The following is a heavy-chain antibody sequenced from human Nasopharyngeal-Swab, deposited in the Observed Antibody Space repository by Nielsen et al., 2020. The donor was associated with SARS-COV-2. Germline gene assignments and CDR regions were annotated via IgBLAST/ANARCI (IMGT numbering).Heavy chain of an antibody. CDR2: ISYEGSKK. CDR1: GFSFNNYG. Sequence: GGSLRLSCTASGFSFNNYGMHWVRQAPGKGLEWVAVISYEGSKKKYAEFVEGRFIISRDYSKNTLFLQMNSLRPEDTAMYYCAKANSLFWFGQFKNDGFDIWGRGTLVAVSS. D-gene: IGHD3-10*01. CDR3: AKANSLFWFGQFKNDGFDI. V-gene: IGHV3-30*18. J-gene: IGHJ3*02.